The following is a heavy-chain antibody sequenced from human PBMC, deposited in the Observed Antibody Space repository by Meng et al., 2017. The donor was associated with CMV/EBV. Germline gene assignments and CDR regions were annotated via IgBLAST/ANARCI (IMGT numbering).Heavy chain of an antibody. CDR1: GFTFSSYW. Sequence: GESLKISCAASGFTFSSYWMSWVRQAPGKGLEWVANIKQDGSEKYYVDSVKGRFTISRDNAKNSLYLQMNSLRAEDTAVYYCAGTNIVDYWGQGTLVTVSS. V-gene: IGHV3-7*01. D-gene: IGHD2/OR15-2a*01. CDR2: IKQDGSEK. J-gene: IGHJ4*02. CDR3: AGTNIVDY.